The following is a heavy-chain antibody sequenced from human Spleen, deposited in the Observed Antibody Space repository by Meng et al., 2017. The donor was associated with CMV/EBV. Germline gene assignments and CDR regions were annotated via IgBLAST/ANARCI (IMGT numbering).Heavy chain of an antibody. CDR3: ARAPRWGSSPSN. D-gene: IGHD6-13*01. CDR1: GFTFKNAW. Sequence: GESLKISCAASGFTFKNAWMRWVRQAPGKGLEWVSVIYSGGSTYYADSVKGRFTISRDNSKNTLYLQMNRLRAEDTAVYYCARAPRWGSSPSNWGQGTLVTVSS. J-gene: IGHJ4*02. CDR2: IYSGGST. V-gene: IGHV3-66*02.